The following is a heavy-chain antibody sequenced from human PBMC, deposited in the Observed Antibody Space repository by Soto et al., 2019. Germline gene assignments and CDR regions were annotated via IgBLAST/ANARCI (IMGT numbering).Heavy chain of an antibody. CDR3: AKEGDSRVWGSYRYFDYFDY. Sequence: QVQLVESGGGVVQPGRSLRLSCAASGFTFSSYGMHWVRQAPGKGLEWVAVISYDGSNKYYADSVKGRFTISRDNSKNTLYLHMNSLRAEDTAVYYCAKEGDSRVWGSYRYFDYFDYWGQGTMVTVSS. CDR2: ISYDGSNK. J-gene: IGHJ4*02. CDR1: GFTFSSYG. V-gene: IGHV3-30*18. D-gene: IGHD3-16*02.